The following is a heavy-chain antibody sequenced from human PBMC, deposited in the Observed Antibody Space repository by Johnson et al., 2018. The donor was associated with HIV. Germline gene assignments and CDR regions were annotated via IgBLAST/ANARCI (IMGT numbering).Heavy chain of an antibody. CDR2: INSDGSST. CDR1: GFTFSSYW. D-gene: IGHD3-22*01. CDR3: ARDAGGGRIVVDYDAFDI. V-gene: IGHV3-74*01. Sequence: VQLVESGGGLVQPGGSLRLSCAASGFTFSSYWMHWVRQAPGKGLVWVSRINSDGSSTSYADSVKGRFPISRDNAKNTLYLQMNSLRAEDTAVYYCARDAGGGRIVVDYDAFDIWGQGTMVTVSS. J-gene: IGHJ3*02.